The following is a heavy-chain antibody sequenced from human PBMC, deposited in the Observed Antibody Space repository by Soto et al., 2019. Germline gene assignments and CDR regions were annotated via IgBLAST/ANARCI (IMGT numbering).Heavy chain of an antibody. J-gene: IGHJ4*02. V-gene: IGHV4-31*03. CDR3: ARESTYSSSSVDY. CDR2: IYYSGST. Sequence: SETLSLTCTVSGGSISSGGYYWSWIRQHPGKGLEWIGYIYYSGSTYYNPSLKSRVTISVDTSKNQFSLKLSSVTAADTAVYYCARESTYSSSSVDYWGQGTLVTVSS. CDR1: GGSISSGGYY. D-gene: IGHD6-6*01.